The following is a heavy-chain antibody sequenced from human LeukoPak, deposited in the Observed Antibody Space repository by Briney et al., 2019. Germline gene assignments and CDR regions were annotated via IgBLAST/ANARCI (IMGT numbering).Heavy chain of an antibody. CDR1: GFTFSSYA. CDR3: AKDPLYCSGGSCYFPFDY. CDR2: VSDGGCST. V-gene: IGHV3-23*01. J-gene: IGHJ4*02. Sequence: PGGSLRLSCAASGFTFSSYAMSWVRQAPGKGLEWVSAVSDGGCSTYYADSVKGRFTISRDNSKNTLYLQMTSLRAEDTAIYYCAKDPLYCSGGSCYFPFDYWGQGTLVTVSS. D-gene: IGHD2-15*01.